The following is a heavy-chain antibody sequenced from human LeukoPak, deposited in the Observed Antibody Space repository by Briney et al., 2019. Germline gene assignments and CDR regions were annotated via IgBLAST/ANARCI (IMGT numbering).Heavy chain of an antibody. CDR3: ARGGIAAQRRDIFDI. D-gene: IGHD6-13*01. Sequence: PGGSLRLSCAPSGFTSSSYSMNWVRQAPGKGLEWVSSISSSSSYIYYAESVKGRFTISRDNAKNSLYLQMNSLRAEDTAAYYCARGGIAAQRRDIFDIWGQGTMVTVSS. J-gene: IGHJ3*02. CDR2: ISSSSSYI. CDR1: GFTSSSYS. V-gene: IGHV3-21*01.